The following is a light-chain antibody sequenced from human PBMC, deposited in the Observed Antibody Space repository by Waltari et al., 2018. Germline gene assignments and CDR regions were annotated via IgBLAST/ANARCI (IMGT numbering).Light chain of an antibody. Sequence: DIVMTQSPDSLGVSLGERATINCKSSQNLLYSSDNKNYLPWYQQKPGQPPKLLISWASTRESGVPDRFSGSGSGTDFTLTISSLQAEDVAVYYCQQYYSTMYTFGQGTKLEIK. CDR3: QQYYSTMYT. CDR2: WAS. J-gene: IGKJ2*01. CDR1: QNLLYSSDNKNY. V-gene: IGKV4-1*01.